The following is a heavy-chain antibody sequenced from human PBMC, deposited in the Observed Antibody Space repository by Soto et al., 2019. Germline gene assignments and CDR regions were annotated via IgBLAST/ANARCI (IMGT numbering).Heavy chain of an antibody. D-gene: IGHD1-26*01. Sequence: GGSLRLSCAASGFNFGDYAMHWVRQTPGQGLEWVSGLNWNSVTPGYGDSVEGRFSISRDSGKYALYLQMTSLRPEDTALYYCVKDISGAYSGPNYDAWGQGTLVTVSS. CDR3: VKDISGAYSGPNYDA. CDR1: GFNFGDYA. CDR2: LNWNSVTP. V-gene: IGHV3-9*01. J-gene: IGHJ4*02.